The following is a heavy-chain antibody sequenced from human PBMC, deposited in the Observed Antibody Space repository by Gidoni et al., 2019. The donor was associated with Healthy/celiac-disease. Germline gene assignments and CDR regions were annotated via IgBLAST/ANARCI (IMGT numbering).Heavy chain of an antibody. Sequence: EVQLLESGGGLVQPGGSLRLSGAAAGFTFSSYAMSWVRQAPGKGLEWVSAISGSGGSTYYADSVKGRFTISRDNSKNTLYLQMNSLRAEDTAVYYCAKALIVVVPAASYFDYWGQGTLVTVSS. CDR2: ISGSGGST. J-gene: IGHJ4*02. CDR1: GFTFSSYA. D-gene: IGHD2-2*01. CDR3: AKALIVVVPAASYFDY. V-gene: IGHV3-23*01.